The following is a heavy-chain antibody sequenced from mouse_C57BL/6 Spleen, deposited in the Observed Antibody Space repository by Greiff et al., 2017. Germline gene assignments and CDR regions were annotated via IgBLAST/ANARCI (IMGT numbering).Heavy chain of an antibody. V-gene: IGHV1-61*01. CDR2: IYPSDSET. D-gene: IGHD3-3*01. J-gene: IGHJ3*01. CDR1: GYTFTSYW. Sequence: QVQLQQPGAELVRPGSSVKLSCKASGYTFTSYWMDWVKQRPGQGLEWIGNIYPSDSETHYNQKFKDKATLTVDKSSNTAYMQLSSLTSEDSAVYYCARGGGDAWFAFWGQGTLLTVSA. CDR3: ARGGGDAWFAF.